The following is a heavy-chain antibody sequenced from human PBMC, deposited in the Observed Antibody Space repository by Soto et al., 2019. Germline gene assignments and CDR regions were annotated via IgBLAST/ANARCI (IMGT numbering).Heavy chain of an antibody. CDR1: GGTFSSYA. V-gene: IGHV1-69*06. CDR2: IDPIYGEA. Sequence: SVKVSCKASGGTFSSYAISWVRQAPGQGLEWMGGIDPIYGEANYAQKFQGRVTMTEDTSTDTAYMELSSLRSEDTAVYYCAKDLFQLHGSSWYKVAWYFDYWRQGTLVTVSS. CDR3: AKDLFQLHGSSWYKVAWYFDY. J-gene: IGHJ4*02. D-gene: IGHD6-13*01.